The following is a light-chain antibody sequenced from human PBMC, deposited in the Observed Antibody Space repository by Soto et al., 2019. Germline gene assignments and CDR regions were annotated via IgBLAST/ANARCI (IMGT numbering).Light chain of an antibody. CDR3: QQYGSSRWT. J-gene: IGKJ1*01. CDR2: AAS. CDR1: QSVSSTY. Sequence: PGDRATLSCRASQSVSSTYLAWYQKKPGQAPRPLISAASSRATGTPDRFSGSGSGTDFTLTISRLEPEDFAVYYCQQYGSSRWTFGQGTKVEIK. V-gene: IGKV3-20*01.